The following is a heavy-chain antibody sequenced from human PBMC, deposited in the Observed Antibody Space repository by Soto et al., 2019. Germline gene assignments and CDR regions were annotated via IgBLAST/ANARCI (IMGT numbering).Heavy chain of an antibody. J-gene: IGHJ3*02. CDR3: ARRFSAAAGDAFDI. CDR1: GVSISSYY. CDR2: IYYSGST. Sequence: SETLSLTCTVSGVSISSYYWSWIRQPPGKGLEWIGYIYYSGSTNYNPSLKSRVTISVDTSKNQFSLKLSSVTAADTAVYYCARRFSAAAGDAFDIWGQGTMVTVSS. D-gene: IGHD6-13*01. V-gene: IGHV4-59*08.